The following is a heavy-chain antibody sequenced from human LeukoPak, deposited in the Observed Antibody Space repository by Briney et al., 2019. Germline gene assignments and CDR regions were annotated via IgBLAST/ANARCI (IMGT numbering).Heavy chain of an antibody. CDR1: GNTFTSYD. Sequence: ASVKVSCKASGNTFTSYDINWVRQAPGQGLEWMGWMNPNSGNTGYAQKFQGRVTMTRNTSISTAYMELSSLRSEDTAVYYCATSYSSSSSEIDYWGQGTLVTVSS. CDR2: MNPNSGNT. J-gene: IGHJ4*02. D-gene: IGHD6-6*01. V-gene: IGHV1-8*01. CDR3: ATSYSSSSSEIDY.